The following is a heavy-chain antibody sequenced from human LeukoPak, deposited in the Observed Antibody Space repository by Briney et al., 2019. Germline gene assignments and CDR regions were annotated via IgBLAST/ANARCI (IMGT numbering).Heavy chain of an antibody. Sequence: SETLSLTCAVYGGSFSGYYWSWIRQPPGKGLEWIGEINHSGSTYYNPSLKSRVTISVDTSKNQFSLKLSSVTAADTAVYYCARDQGTARENYFDYWGQGTLVTVSS. D-gene: IGHD1-1*01. CDR3: ARDQGTARENYFDY. CDR1: GGSFSGYY. J-gene: IGHJ4*02. CDR2: INHSGST. V-gene: IGHV4-34*09.